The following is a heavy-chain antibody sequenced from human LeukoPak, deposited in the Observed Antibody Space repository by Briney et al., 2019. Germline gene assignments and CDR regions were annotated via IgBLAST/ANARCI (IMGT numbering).Heavy chain of an antibody. CDR2: ISSSSSYI. V-gene: IGHV3-21*01. Sequence: GGSLRLSCAASRFTFSTYTMNWGGQAPGKGLEWVSSISSSSSYIYYADSVKGRFTISRDNAKNSLYLQMNTLRAEDTAVYYCARDRTTVTTFDYWGQGTLVAVSS. D-gene: IGHD4-17*01. CDR1: RFTFSTYT. J-gene: IGHJ4*02. CDR3: ARDRTTVTTFDY.